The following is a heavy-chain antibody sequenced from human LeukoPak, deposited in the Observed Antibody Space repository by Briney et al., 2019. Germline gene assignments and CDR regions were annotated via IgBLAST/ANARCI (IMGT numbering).Heavy chain of an antibody. Sequence: GSLRLSCAASGFSISRSSMNWVRQAPGKGLEWVSYITASSGTIYYGDSVKGRFAISGDNAKNSLYLQMNSLRVEDTAVYYCANLWEMGYWGQGTLVTVSS. CDR1: GFSISRSS. V-gene: IGHV3-48*04. CDR2: ITASSGTI. D-gene: IGHD5-24*01. CDR3: ANLWEMGY. J-gene: IGHJ4*02.